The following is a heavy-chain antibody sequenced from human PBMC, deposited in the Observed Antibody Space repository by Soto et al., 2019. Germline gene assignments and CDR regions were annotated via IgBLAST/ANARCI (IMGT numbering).Heavy chain of an antibody. J-gene: IGHJ4*02. V-gene: IGHV3-30*18. D-gene: IGHD2-2*01. CDR1: GFTFTTYG. CDR2: ISYDGSNK. Sequence: QVQLVESGGGVVQPGRSLRLSCAASGFTFTTYGMNWVRQAPGKGLEWVAVISYDGSNKLYADSVRGRFAISRDNYKNTLYLKIDSLRPEDTAVYYCANDRGYCSSPICFNNPAFDYWGQGAPVTVSS. CDR3: ANDRGYCSSPICFNNPAFDY.